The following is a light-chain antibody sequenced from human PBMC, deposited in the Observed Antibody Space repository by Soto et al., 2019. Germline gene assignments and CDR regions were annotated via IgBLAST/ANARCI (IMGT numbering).Light chain of an antibody. CDR3: QQSYSTPST. CDR1: QSISSY. J-gene: IGKJ1*01. Sequence: DIQMTQSPSSLSASVGDRVTITCRASQSISSYLNWYQQKPGKAPKVLIYAASSLQSGVPSRFSGSVSGTNFTLTVSSLQPEDFATYYCQQSYSTPSTFGQGTKVEIK. CDR2: AAS. V-gene: IGKV1-39*01.